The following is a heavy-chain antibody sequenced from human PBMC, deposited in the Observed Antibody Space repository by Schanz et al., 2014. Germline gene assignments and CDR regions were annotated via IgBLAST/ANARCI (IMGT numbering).Heavy chain of an antibody. CDR2: ISDSGDTA. D-gene: IGHD3-22*01. Sequence: EVQLVESGGGLVQPGGSLRLSCAASGFTFSSHWMHWVRQDPGKGLVWVSLISDSGDTAYYADSVKGRFTISRDNSKNTLYLQMNSLRAEDTAVYYCAKDRSWDYDSSGYFDYWGQGTLVTVSS. J-gene: IGHJ4*02. CDR3: AKDRSWDYDSSGYFDY. V-gene: IGHV3-23*04. CDR1: GFTFSSHW.